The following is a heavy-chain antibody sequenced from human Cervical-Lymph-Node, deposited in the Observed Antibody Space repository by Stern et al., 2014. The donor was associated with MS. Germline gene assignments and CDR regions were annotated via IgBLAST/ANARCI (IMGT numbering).Heavy chain of an antibody. Sequence: VQLEESGGGLVKPGGSLRLSCAASGFTFSSYSMNWVRQAPGKGLEWDSSISSSSSYIYYADSVKGRFAISRDNAKNSLYLQMNSLRADDTAVYYCARAGYSYGSDAFDIWGQGTMVTVSS. CDR2: ISSSSSYI. J-gene: IGHJ3*02. D-gene: IGHD5-18*01. CDR3: ARAGYSYGSDAFDI. V-gene: IGHV3-21*01. CDR1: GFTFSSYS.